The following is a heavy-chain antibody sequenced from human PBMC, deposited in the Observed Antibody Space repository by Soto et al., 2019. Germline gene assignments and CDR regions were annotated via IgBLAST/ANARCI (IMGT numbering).Heavy chain of an antibody. CDR2: IYSGGNT. D-gene: IGHD1-26*01. J-gene: IGHJ4*02. CDR1: GFTVSTNY. Sequence: GGSLRLSCAASGFTVSTNYTSWVRQAPGKGLEWVSVIYSGGNTYYADSVKGRFTISRDNSKNTLYLQMNSLRAEDTSVYYCAKEGGLSGSYYISSSYYFDYWGQGTLVTVSS. CDR3: AKEGGLSGSYYISSSYYFDY. V-gene: IGHV3-53*05.